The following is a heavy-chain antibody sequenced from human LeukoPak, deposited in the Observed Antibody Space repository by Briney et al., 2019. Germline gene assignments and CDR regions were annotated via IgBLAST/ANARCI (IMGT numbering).Heavy chain of an antibody. D-gene: IGHD6-19*01. J-gene: IGHJ6*02. Sequence: SETLSLTCTVSGGSISSYYWSWIRQPPGKGLEWIGYIYYSGSTNCNPSLKSRVTISVDTSKNQFSLKLSSVTAADTAVYYCASTRYSSGWYGGYGMDVWGQGTTVTVSS. CDR1: GGSISSYY. CDR3: ASTRYSSGWYGGYGMDV. CDR2: IYYSGST. V-gene: IGHV4-59*08.